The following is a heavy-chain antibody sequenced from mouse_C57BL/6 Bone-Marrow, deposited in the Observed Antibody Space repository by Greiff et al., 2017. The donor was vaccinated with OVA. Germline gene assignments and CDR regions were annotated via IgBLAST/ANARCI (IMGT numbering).Heavy chain of an antibody. CDR1: GYTFTSYW. V-gene: IGHV1-64*01. J-gene: IGHJ3*01. D-gene: IGHD1-1*01. Sequence: QVHVKQPGAELVKPGASVKLSCKASGYTFTSYWMHWVKQRPGQGLEWIGMIHPNSGSTNYNEKFKSKATLTVDKSSSTAYMQLSSLTSEDSAVYYCARNYGSSPAWFAYWGQGTLVTVSA. CDR3: ARNYGSSPAWFAY. CDR2: IHPNSGST.